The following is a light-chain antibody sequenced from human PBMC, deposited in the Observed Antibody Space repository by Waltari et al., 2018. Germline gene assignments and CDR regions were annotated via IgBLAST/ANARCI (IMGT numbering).Light chain of an antibody. CDR1: SSDVEGFNF. V-gene: IGLV2-14*03. J-gene: IGLJ2*01. CDR2: DVA. CDR3: SSYTSVNTR. Sequence: QSALTQPASMSGSPGQSITITCTGTSSDVEGFNFFSWYQQYPCKAPKLIFYDVANRPSGVSHRFSGSRSDNTASLTISGLQAEDEADYYCSSYTSVNTRFGGGTKLTVL.